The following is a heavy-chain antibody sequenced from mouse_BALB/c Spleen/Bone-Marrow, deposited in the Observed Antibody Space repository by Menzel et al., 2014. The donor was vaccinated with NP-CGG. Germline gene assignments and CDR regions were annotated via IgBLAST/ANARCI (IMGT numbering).Heavy chain of an antibody. CDR2: INPSNGGT. J-gene: IGHJ4*01. CDR3: KILPH. Sequence: SGADLVKPGASVKLSCKASGYTFTSYYMYWVKQRPGKGLEWIGEINPSNGGTTFNEKFKSRATLTVDKSSSTVYMQLSGLTSEDSAVYYCKILPHWGQGTSVTVSS. V-gene: IGHV1S16*01. D-gene: IGHD5-1*01. CDR1: GYTFTSYY.